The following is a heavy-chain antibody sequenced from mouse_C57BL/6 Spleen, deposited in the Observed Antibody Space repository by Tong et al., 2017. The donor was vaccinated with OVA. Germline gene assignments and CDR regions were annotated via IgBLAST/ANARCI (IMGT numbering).Heavy chain of an antibody. J-gene: IGHJ4*01. CDR2: ILPGSGST. D-gene: IGHD2-4*01. V-gene: IGHV1-9*01. CDR1: GYAFSSYW. Sequence: VQLQESGAELVKPGASVKISCKASGYAFSSYWMNWVKQRPGKGLEWIGEILPGSGSTNYNEKFKGKATFTADTSSNTAYMQLSSLTTEDSAIYYCASWDYDAGYWGQGTSVTVSS. CDR3: ASWDYDAGY.